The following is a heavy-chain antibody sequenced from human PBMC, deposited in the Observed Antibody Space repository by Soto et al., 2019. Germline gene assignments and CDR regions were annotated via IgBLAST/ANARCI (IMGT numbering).Heavy chain of an antibody. Sequence: GGSLRLSCAASGFTFRSFGMDWVRQVPGEGLGWVSTSSGSGANTYYADSVKGRFNISRDNSNNMLYLQMNSLRAEDTAVYYCAKDGAESYYDSSGYFYWGQGTPVTVSS. D-gene: IGHD3-22*01. CDR1: GFTFRSFG. J-gene: IGHJ4*02. CDR2: SSGSGANT. CDR3: AKDGAESYYDSSGYFY. V-gene: IGHV3-23*01.